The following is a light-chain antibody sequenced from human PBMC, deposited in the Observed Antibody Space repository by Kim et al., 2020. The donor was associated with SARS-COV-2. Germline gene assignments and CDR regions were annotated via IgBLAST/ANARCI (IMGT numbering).Light chain of an antibody. CDR2: DAS. J-gene: IGKJ4*01. CDR1: QSVSTS. Sequence: EIVLTQSPATLSSSPGERATLSCRASQSVSTSVAWFQHKPGQAPRLLIHDASYRATGIPARFSGSGSGTDFTLTITGLQAEDFAVYYCQQREDWPLTFGGGTKVDIK. CDR3: QQREDWPLT. V-gene: IGKV3-11*01.